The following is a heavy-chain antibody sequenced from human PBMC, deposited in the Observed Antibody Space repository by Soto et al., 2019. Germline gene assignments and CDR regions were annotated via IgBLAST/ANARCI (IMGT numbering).Heavy chain of an antibody. J-gene: IGHJ4*02. D-gene: IGHD6-19*01. V-gene: IGHV4-39*01. Sequence: PSETLSLTCTFSCGAIISSSYYWGWIRQPPGKGLEWIEMLYYRGNTHYNPSLKSRVTMSIDTSKNQFSLKVTSVTAADTAVYYCARPARQDAVAGDYWGQGTLVTVSS. CDR1: CGAIISSSYY. CDR2: LYYRGNT. CDR3: ARPARQDAVAGDY.